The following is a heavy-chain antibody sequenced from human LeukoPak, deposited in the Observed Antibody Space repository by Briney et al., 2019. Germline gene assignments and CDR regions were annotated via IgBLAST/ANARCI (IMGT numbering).Heavy chain of an antibody. CDR1: GFTFSSYA. Sequence: GGSLRLSCAASGFTFSSYAMSWVRLAPGKGLEWVSAISGSGGSTYYADSVKGRFTISRDNYKNTLYLQMNSLRAEDTAVYYCAKDSRVGFDPWGQGTLVTVSS. D-gene: IGHD1-26*01. J-gene: IGHJ5*02. CDR2: ISGSGGST. CDR3: AKDSRVGFDP. V-gene: IGHV3-23*01.